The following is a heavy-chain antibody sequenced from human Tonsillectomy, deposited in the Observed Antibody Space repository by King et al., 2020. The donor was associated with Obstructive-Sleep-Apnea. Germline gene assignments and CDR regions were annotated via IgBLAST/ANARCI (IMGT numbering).Heavy chain of an antibody. D-gene: IGHD4-23*01. Sequence: VQLQESGPGLLKPSETLSLTCTVSGGSISTYYWSWIRQSPGKGLEWVWYFFLSGGTNYNPSLRSRGTISVDTSKNPFPLKLTSVTAADTAVYYCARHDGGLNWFDPWGQGTLVTVSS. CDR1: GGSISTYY. CDR2: FFLSGGT. CDR3: ARHDGGLNWFDP. V-gene: IGHV4-59*08. J-gene: IGHJ5*02.